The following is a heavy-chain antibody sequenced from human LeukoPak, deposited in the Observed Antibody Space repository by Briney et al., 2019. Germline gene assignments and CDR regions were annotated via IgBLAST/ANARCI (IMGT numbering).Heavy chain of an antibody. V-gene: IGHV4-59*01. CDR1: GGSISGYY. CDR2: IYYSGST. J-gene: IGHJ4*02. D-gene: IGHD3-22*01. CDR3: ARENYYDSSGYYFGAGLFDY. Sequence: SETLSLTCTVSGGSISGYYWSWIRQPPGKGLEWIGYIYYSGSTNYNPSLKSRVTISVDTSKNQFSLKLSSVTAADTAVYYCARENYYDSSGYYFGAGLFDYWGQGTLVTVSS.